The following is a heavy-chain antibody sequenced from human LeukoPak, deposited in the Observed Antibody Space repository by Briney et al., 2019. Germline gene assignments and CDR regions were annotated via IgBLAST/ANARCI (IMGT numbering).Heavy chain of an antibody. CDR2: INSDGSIT. Sequence: GGSLRLSCATSGFTFSSYWMHWVRQVPGRGLVWVSRINSDGSITDYADSVRGRFTISRDDAKNTVYLQMNNLRAEDTAVYYCVRGGPSTWSWGQGTLVTVSS. J-gene: IGHJ5*02. CDR3: VRGGPSTWS. D-gene: IGHD2-15*01. V-gene: IGHV3-74*01. CDR1: GFTFSSYW.